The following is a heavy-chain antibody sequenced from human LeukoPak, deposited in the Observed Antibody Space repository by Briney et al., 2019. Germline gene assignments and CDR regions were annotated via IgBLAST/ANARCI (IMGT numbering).Heavy chain of an antibody. Sequence: ASVKVSCXASGYTFTGYYMHWVRQAPGQGLEWMGRINPNSGGTNYAQKFQGRVTMTRDTSISTAYMELSRLRSDDTAVYYCARGRAYSSSWGDYWGQGTLVTVSS. CDR1: GYTFTGYY. J-gene: IGHJ4*02. V-gene: IGHV1-2*06. CDR2: INPNSGGT. D-gene: IGHD6-6*01. CDR3: ARGRAYSSSWGDY.